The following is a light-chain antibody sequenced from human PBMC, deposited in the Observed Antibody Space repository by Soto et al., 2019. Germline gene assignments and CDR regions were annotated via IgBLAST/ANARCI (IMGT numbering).Light chain of an antibody. V-gene: IGLV4-69*01. CDR2: LNRDGSH. J-gene: IGLJ2*01. CDR3: QTWGTGIVI. CDR1: SGHSNYA. Sequence: QLVLTQSPSASASLGDSVKLTCTLSSGHSNYAIAWHQQQPEKGPRYLMKLNRDGSHSKGDGIPNRFSGSSSGAERYLTISSLQSEDEADYYCQTWGTGIVIFGGGTKLTVL.